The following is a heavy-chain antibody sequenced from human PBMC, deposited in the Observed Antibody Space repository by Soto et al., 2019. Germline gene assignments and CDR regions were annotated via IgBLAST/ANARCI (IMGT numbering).Heavy chain of an antibody. V-gene: IGHV3-23*01. CDR1: GFTFSNYA. Sequence: PGGSLRLSCAASGFTFSNYAMNWVRQAPGKGLEWVSTISGRGGSTYYADSVKGRFTISRDNSKNILYLQMNSLRAEDTAVYYCAKATMTLVVIRLDSWGQGTLVTV. CDR3: AKATMTLVVIRLDS. J-gene: IGHJ4*02. D-gene: IGHD3-22*01. CDR2: ISGRGGST.